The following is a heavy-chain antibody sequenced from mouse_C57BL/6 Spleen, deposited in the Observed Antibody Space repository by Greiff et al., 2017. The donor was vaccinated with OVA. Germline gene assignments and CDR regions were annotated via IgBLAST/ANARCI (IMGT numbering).Heavy chain of an antibody. J-gene: IGHJ4*01. Sequence: EVQRVESGGGLVKPGGSLKLSCAASGFTFSDYGMHWVRQAPEKGLEWVAYISSGSSTIYYADTVKGRFTISRDNAKNTLFLQMTSLRSEDTAMYYCARGTTVVERAMDYWGQGTSVTVSS. CDR1: GFTFSDYG. CDR2: ISSGSSTI. D-gene: IGHD1-1*01. CDR3: ARGTTVVERAMDY. V-gene: IGHV5-17*01.